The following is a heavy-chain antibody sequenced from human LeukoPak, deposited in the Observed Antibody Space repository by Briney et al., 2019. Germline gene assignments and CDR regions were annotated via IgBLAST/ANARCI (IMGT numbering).Heavy chain of an antibody. J-gene: IGHJ6*03. CDR3: ATQGRTGYSSSWYGDYYYYYYMDV. D-gene: IGHD6-13*01. CDR1: GFTVSSNY. CDR2: IYSGGST. V-gene: IGHV3-53*01. Sequence: GGSLRLSCAASGFTVSSNYMSWVRQAPGKGLEWVSVIYSGGSTYYADSVKGRFTISRDNSKNTLYLQMNSLRAEDTAVYYCATQGRTGYSSSWYGDYYYYYYMDVWGKGTTVTISS.